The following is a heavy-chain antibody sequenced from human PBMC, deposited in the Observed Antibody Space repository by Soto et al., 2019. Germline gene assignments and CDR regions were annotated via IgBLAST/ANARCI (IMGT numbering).Heavy chain of an antibody. V-gene: IGHV3-7*03. CDR1: GFTFSSYW. Sequence: AGGSLRLSCAASGFTFSSYWMSWVRQAPGKGLEWVANIKQDGSEKYYVDSVKGRFTISRDNAKNSLYLQMNSLRAEDTAVYYCERDIAAAGTQITWGYWGQGTLVTVYS. J-gene: IGHJ4*02. CDR2: IKQDGSEK. CDR3: ERDIAAAGTQITWGY. D-gene: IGHD6-13*01.